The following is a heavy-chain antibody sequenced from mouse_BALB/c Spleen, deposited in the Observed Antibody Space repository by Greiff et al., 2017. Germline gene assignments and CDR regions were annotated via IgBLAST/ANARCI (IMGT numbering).Heavy chain of an antibody. D-gene: IGHD2-1*01. CDR3: ARHYGNYFDY. V-gene: IGHV3-2*02. CDR1: GYSITSDYA. Sequence: EVQRVESGPGLVKPSQSLSLTCTVTGYSITSDYAWNWIRQFPGNKLEWMGYISYSGSTSYNPSLKSRISITRDTSKNQFFLQLNSVTTEDTATYYCARHYGNYFDYWGQGTTLTVSS. J-gene: IGHJ2*01. CDR2: ISYSGST.